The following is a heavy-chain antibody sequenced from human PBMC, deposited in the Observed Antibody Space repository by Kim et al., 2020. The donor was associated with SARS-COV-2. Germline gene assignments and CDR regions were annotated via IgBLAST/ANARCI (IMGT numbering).Heavy chain of an antibody. V-gene: IGHV1-24*01. CDR3: ATKIEGQLWYGMDV. D-gene: IGHD5-18*01. Sequence: ASVKVSCKVSGYTLTELSMHWVRQAPGKGLEWMGGFDPEDGETIYAQKFQGRVTMTEDTSTDTAYMELSSLRSEDTAVYYCATKIEGQLWYGMDVWGQGTTVTVSS. CDR1: GYTLTELS. CDR2: FDPEDGET. J-gene: IGHJ6*02.